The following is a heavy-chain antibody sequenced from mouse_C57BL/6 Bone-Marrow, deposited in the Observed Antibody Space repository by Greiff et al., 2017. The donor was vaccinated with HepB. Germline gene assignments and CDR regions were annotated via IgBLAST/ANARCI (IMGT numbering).Heavy chain of an antibody. CDR1: GYTFTSYG. V-gene: IGHV1-81*01. CDR3: ARGGYYGLGDY. D-gene: IGHD1-2*01. Sequence: VKLQESGAELARPGASVKLSCKASGYTFTSYGISWVKQRTGQGLEWIGEIYPRSGNTYYNEKFKGKATLTADKSSSTAYMELRSLTSEDSAVYFCARGGYYGLGDYWGQGTSVTVSS. J-gene: IGHJ4*01. CDR2: IYPRSGNT.